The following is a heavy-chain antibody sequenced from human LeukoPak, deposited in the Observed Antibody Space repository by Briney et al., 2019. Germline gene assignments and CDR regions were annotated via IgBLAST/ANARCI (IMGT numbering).Heavy chain of an antibody. CDR3: ARAPYYYDSSGYSQGGYYYYYMDV. Sequence: SVKVSCKASGGTFTSYAISWLRQAPRQGLEWMGGIIPIFGTANYAQKFQGRVTITTDESTSTAYMELSSLRSEDTAVYYCARAPYYYDSSGYSQGGYYYYYMDVWGKGTTVTVSS. J-gene: IGHJ6*03. CDR1: GGTFTSYA. D-gene: IGHD3-22*01. CDR2: IIPIFGTA. V-gene: IGHV1-69*05.